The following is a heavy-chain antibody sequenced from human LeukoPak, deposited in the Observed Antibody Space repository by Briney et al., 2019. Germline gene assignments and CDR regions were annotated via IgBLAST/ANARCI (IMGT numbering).Heavy chain of an antibody. V-gene: IGHV3-11*04. CDR2: ISSSGSTI. D-gene: IGHD2-2*01. Sequence: PGGSLRLSCAASGFTFSDYYMSWIRQAPGKGLEWVSYISSSGSTIYYADSVKGRFTISRDNAKNSLYLQMNSLRAEDTAVYYCARPYCSSTSCYEDYWGQGTLVTVSS. CDR1: GFTFSDYY. J-gene: IGHJ4*02. CDR3: ARPYCSSTSCYEDY.